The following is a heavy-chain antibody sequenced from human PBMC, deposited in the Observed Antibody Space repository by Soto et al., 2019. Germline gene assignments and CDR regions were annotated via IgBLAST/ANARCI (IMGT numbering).Heavy chain of an antibody. CDR2: ISSSSSYI. Sequence: GGSLRLSCAASGFTFSSYSMNWVRQAPGKGLEWVSSISSSSSYIYYADSVKGRFTISRDNAKNSLYLQMNSLRAEDTAVYYCARVYLGRYDSSGYYGYWGQGTLVTVPS. J-gene: IGHJ4*02. CDR3: ARVYLGRYDSSGYYGY. CDR1: GFTFSSYS. D-gene: IGHD3-22*01. V-gene: IGHV3-21*01.